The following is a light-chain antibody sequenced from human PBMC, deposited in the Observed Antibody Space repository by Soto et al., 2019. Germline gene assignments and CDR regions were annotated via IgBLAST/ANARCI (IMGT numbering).Light chain of an antibody. V-gene: IGLV2-14*01. CDR2: EVS. CDR1: SSDVGAYNY. Sequence: QSVLTQPASVSGSPGQSITISCTGTSSDVGAYNYVSWYQQHPGKAPKLNIYEVSYRPSGVSNRFSGSKSGNSASLTISGLQTEDEADYYCSSYESDSTYVFGTGTKVTVL. CDR3: SSYESDSTYV. J-gene: IGLJ1*01.